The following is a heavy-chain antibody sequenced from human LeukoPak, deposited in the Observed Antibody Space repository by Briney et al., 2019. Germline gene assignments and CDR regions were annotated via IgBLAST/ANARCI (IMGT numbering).Heavy chain of an antibody. CDR3: ASTNTSVSNAFDL. Sequence: GASLKISYKASGSSFTSYWIGWVRQMPGKGLEYMGIIYPSDSDTRYSPSFQGQVTISADKSIWTAYLQWGSLTASDTAMYYCASTNTSVSNAFDLWGQGTMVTVSS. J-gene: IGHJ3*01. D-gene: IGHD4-17*01. CDR1: GSSFTSYW. V-gene: IGHV5-51*01. CDR2: IYPSDSDT.